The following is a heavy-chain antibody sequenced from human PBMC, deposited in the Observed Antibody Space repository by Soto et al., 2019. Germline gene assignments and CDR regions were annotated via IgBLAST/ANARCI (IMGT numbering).Heavy chain of an antibody. CDR2: INWKSDI. V-gene: IGHV3-9*01. D-gene: IGHD3-16*01. Sequence: GGSLRLSCAVSGFTFDDNAMHWVRQAPEKGLEWVSGINWKSDIGYADSVKGRFTISRDNAENSLYLQMNSLRAEDTALYYCAIAQDRGGRTTFIDWGQGTQVTVSS. CDR3: AIAQDRGGRTTFID. J-gene: IGHJ4*02. CDR1: GFTFDDNA.